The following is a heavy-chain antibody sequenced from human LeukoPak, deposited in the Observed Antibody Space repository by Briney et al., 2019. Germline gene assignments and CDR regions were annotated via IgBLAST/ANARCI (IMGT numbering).Heavy chain of an antibody. D-gene: IGHD2-2*01. CDR1: GYSFTSYW. J-gene: IGHJ3*02. CDR2: IDPRDSYT. Sequence: GESLKISCKGSGYSFTSYWISWVRQMPGKGLESMGRIDPRDSYTNYSPSLQAHVTISADKSSSTAYLQWSSLKASDTAMYYCARGGAVERYCSSTSCYWVDAFDIWGQGTMVTVSS. CDR3: ARGGAVERYCSSTSCYWVDAFDI. V-gene: IGHV5-10-1*01.